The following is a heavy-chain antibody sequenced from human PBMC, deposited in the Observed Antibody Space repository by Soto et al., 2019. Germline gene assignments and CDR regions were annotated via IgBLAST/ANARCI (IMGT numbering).Heavy chain of an antibody. CDR3: ARWSGSYYYYYYYGMDV. J-gene: IGHJ6*02. V-gene: IGHV5-10-1*01. CDR2: IDPSDSYT. D-gene: IGHD1-26*01. Sequence: GESLKISCKGSGYSFTSYWISWVRQMPGKGLEWMGRIDPSDSYTNYSPSFQGHVTISADKSISTAYLQWSSLKASDTAMYYCARWSGSYYYYYYYGMDVWGQGTTVTVSS. CDR1: GYSFTSYW.